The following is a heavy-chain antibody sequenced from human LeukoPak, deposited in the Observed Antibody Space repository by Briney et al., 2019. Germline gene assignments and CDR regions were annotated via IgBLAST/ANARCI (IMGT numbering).Heavy chain of an antibody. CDR2: ISSSSSYI. J-gene: IGHJ2*01. V-gene: IGHV3-21*01. CDR1: GFTFSSYS. CDR3: ARSESGGDRLRYWYFDL. D-gene: IGHD2-21*02. Sequence: PGGSLRLSCAASGFTFSSYSMNWVRQAPGKGLEWVSSISSSSSYIYYADSVKGRFTISRDNTKNSLYLQMNSLRAEDTAVYYCARSESGGDRLRYWYFDLWGRGTLVTVSS.